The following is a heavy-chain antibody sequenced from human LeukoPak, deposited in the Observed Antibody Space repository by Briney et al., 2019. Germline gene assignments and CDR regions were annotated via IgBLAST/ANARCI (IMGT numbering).Heavy chain of an antibody. Sequence: ASVKVSCKASGYTFTSYGISWVRQAPGKGLEWMGGFDPEDGETIYAQKFQGRVTMTEDTSTDTAYMELSSLRSEDTAVYYCARDGSGSRGYYGIDYWGQGTLVTVSS. CDR3: ARDGSGSRGYYGIDY. J-gene: IGHJ4*02. CDR2: FDPEDGET. V-gene: IGHV1-24*01. D-gene: IGHD3-22*01. CDR1: GYTFTSYG.